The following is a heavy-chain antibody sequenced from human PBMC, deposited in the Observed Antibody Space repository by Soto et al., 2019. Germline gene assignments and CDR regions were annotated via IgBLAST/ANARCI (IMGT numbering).Heavy chain of an antibody. D-gene: IGHD3-22*01. Sequence: QVHLQESGPGLVKPSQTLSLSCTVSGDSISSPHYYWTWIRQPPGKGLEWVGYIYYTGNNFYNPALKSRVAMSVDPSTNQFSLKLASETDADTAVYFCAREPKQNYDSSPWNGGFDSWGPGTLVTVSS. J-gene: IGHJ4*02. V-gene: IGHV4-30-4*01. CDR1: GDSISSPHYY. CDR2: IYYTGNN. CDR3: AREPKQNYDSSPWNGGFDS.